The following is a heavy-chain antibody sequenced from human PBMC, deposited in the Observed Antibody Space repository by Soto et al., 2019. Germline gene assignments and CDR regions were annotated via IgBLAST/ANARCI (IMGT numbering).Heavy chain of an antibody. CDR3: ERLLTEGATFREYAFDL. CDR1: RYTFTSHG. V-gene: IGHV1-18*01. CDR2: ISTFNGKT. Sequence: QVQLVQSGGDVKTPGASVKVSCTTFRYTFTSHGIAWVRQAPGQGLEWMGWISTFNGKTDYAQKFQGRGTMTSDALTSTVHMELRSQRSDDTAVYYCERLLTEGATFREYAFDLWGKGTKVTVSS. J-gene: IGHJ3*01. D-gene: IGHD1-26*01.